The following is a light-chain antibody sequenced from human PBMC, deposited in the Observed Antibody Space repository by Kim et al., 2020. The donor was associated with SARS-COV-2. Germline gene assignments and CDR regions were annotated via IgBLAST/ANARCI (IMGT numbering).Light chain of an antibody. V-gene: IGKV1-16*01. Sequence: DIQLTQSPSSLSASVGDRVTITCRASHAINIYVAWFHQRPGKAPKSLIYDASVLQSGVPSRFSGSGSGTEFTLTISSLHPEDLGTYYCQQFNFFPLTFGGGTKVDIK. J-gene: IGKJ4*01. CDR1: HAINIY. CDR3: QQFNFFPLT. CDR2: DAS.